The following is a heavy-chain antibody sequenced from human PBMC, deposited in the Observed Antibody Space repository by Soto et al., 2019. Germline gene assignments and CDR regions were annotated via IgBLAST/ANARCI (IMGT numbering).Heavy chain of an antibody. CDR1: GYTFTRSG. Sequence: ASVKVSCKASGYTFTRSGISWVRQAPGQGLEWMGWISTKNGNTNHAQKLQGRVIMTTDTSTTTAYMELKSLRSDDTAVYYCARDEAGYYYGMDVWGQGTTVTVSS. CDR3: ARDEAGYYYGMDV. D-gene: IGHD6-25*01. CDR2: ISTKNGNT. J-gene: IGHJ6*02. V-gene: IGHV1-18*01.